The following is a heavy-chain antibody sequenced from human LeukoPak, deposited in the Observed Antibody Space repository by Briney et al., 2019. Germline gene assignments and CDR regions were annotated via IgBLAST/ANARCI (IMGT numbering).Heavy chain of an antibody. Sequence: PGGSLRLSCAASGFTFDDYAMHWVRQAPGKGLEWVSGISWNSGSIGYADSVKGRFTISRDNAKDSLYLQMNSLRAEDTALYYCACGGWLQKYYFDYWGQGTLVTVSS. CDR2: ISWNSGSI. CDR1: GFTFDDYA. D-gene: IGHD5-12*01. V-gene: IGHV3-9*01. CDR3: ACGGWLQKYYFDY. J-gene: IGHJ4*02.